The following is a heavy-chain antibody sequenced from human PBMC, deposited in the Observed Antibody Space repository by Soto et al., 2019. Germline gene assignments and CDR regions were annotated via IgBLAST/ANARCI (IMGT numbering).Heavy chain of an antibody. Sequence: PGGSLRLSCAASGFTFSTYSMNWVRQAPGKGLEWVSYISSSSSTIFYTDSVKGRFAVSRDNAKNSLYLQMNNLRAEDTAFYFCARATHFYYDTSGYYSYVHWGQGAQVTVSS. D-gene: IGHD3-22*01. CDR3: ARATHFYYDTSGYYSYVH. V-gene: IGHV3-48*01. CDR2: ISSSSSTI. CDR1: GFTFSTYS. J-gene: IGHJ4*02.